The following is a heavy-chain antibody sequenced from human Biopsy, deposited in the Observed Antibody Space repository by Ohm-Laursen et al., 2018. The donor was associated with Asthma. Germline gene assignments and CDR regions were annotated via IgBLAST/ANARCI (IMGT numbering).Heavy chain of an antibody. CDR1: GGSMSSSSYY. D-gene: IGHD7-27*01. CDR3: ARHWDWGSFFDY. CDR2: ISYTGSA. J-gene: IGHJ4*02. V-gene: IGHV4-39*01. Sequence: GTLSLTWAVSGGSMSSSSYYWGWIRQPPGKGLEWMGSISYTGSAYHNPSLKSRVTISVDTSKNHFSLKLSSVTAADTAVYYCARHWDWGSFFDYWGQGMLVTVSS.